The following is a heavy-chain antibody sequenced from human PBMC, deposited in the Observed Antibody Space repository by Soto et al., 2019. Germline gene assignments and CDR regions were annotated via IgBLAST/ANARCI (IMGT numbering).Heavy chain of an antibody. CDR1: GFTFYDYA. CDR3: AKDKGYSSSVFDY. D-gene: IGHD6-13*01. J-gene: IGHJ4*02. Sequence: GGSLRLSCAASGFTFYDYAMHWVRQAPGKGLEWVSGISWNSGSIGYADSVKGRFTISRDNAKNSLYLQMNSLRAEDTALYYCAKDKGYSSSVFDYWGQGTLVSVSS. V-gene: IGHV3-9*01. CDR2: ISWNSGSI.